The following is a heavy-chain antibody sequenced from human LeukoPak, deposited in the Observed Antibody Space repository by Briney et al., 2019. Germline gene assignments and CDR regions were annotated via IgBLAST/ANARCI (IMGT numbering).Heavy chain of an antibody. J-gene: IGHJ6*03. Sequence: GGSLRLSCAASGFTFSSYGMHWVRQAPGKGLEWVAFIRSDGSNKYYADSVKGRFTISRDNSKNTLYLQMNSLRAEDTALYYCARDNGGEDYKYYYMDVWGKGTTVTVSS. CDR2: IRSDGSNK. D-gene: IGHD2-21*01. CDR3: ARDNGGEDYKYYYMDV. V-gene: IGHV3-30*02. CDR1: GFTFSSYG.